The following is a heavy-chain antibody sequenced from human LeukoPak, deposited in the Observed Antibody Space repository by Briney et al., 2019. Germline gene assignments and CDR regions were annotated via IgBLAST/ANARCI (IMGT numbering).Heavy chain of an antibody. Sequence: TSVKVSCKASGYTFTSYDINWVRQAPGQGLEWMGRINPNSGGTNYAQKFQGRVTMTRDTSISTAYMELSRLRSDDTAVYYCARAGKGREFDYWGQGTLVTVSS. CDR3: ARAGKGREFDY. D-gene: IGHD5-24*01. J-gene: IGHJ4*02. CDR1: GYTFTSYD. CDR2: INPNSGGT. V-gene: IGHV1-2*06.